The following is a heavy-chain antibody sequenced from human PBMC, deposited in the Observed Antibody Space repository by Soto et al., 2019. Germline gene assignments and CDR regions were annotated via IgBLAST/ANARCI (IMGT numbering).Heavy chain of an antibody. CDR3: ARGVGDSSAPYYGMDV. CDR1: GGTFSSYA. D-gene: IGHD3-10*01. V-gene: IGHV1-69*01. J-gene: IGHJ6*02. Sequence: QVQLVQSGAEVKKPGSSVKVSCKASGGTFSSYAISWVRQAPGQGLEWMGATIPIFGTANYAQEFQGRVTITADESTSTAYMELSSLRSEETAVYYCARGVGDSSAPYYGMDVWGQGTTVTVSS. CDR2: TIPIFGTA.